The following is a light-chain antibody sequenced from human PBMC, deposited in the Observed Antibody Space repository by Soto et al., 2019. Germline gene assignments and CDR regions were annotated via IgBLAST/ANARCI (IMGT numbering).Light chain of an antibody. CDR2: AAS. CDR3: QQHNNWPLT. J-gene: IGKJ4*01. CDR1: QSISSY. V-gene: IGKV1-39*01. Sequence: DSQMTQSPSSLSASVGDRFTITCRASQSISSYLNWYQQKPGKAPKLLIYAASSLQSGVPSRFSGSGSGTDFTLTISSLQPEDFAVYYCQQHNNWPLTFGGGTKVDIK.